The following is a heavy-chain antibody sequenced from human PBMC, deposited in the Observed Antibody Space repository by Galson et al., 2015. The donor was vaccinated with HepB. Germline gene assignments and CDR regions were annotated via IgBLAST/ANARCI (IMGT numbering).Heavy chain of an antibody. Sequence: SLRLSCAASGFTFSSYSMNWVRQAPGKGLEWVSYISSSSSTIYYADSVKGRFTITRDNAKNSLYLQMNSLRDEDTAVYYCARDRLGFDPLYCSGGSCYHWYFDLWGRGTLVTVSA. V-gene: IGHV3-48*02. CDR1: GFTFSSYS. CDR2: ISSSSSTI. J-gene: IGHJ2*01. D-gene: IGHD2-15*01. CDR3: ARDRLGFDPLYCSGGSCYHWYFDL.